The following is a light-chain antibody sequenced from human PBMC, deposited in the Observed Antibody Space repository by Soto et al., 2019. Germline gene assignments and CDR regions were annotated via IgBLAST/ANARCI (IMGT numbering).Light chain of an antibody. CDR2: GNN. Sequence: QSVLTQPPSVSGAPGQRVTISCTGSSSNIGTGYDVHWYQQLPGAAPKLLMYGNNIRPTGVPDRFSGSKSDTSASLAITGLQAEDEADYYCQSYDSSLSAYVFGTGTKATVL. CDR1: SSNIGTGYD. V-gene: IGLV1-40*01. CDR3: QSYDSSLSAYV. J-gene: IGLJ1*01.